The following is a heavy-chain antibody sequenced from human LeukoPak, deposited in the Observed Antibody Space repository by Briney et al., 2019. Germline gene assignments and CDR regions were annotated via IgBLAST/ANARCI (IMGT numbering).Heavy chain of an antibody. J-gene: IGHJ4*02. Sequence: GGSLRLSCAASGFTSSSYAIHWVRQAPGKGLEWVAVISHDGSNKYYADSVKGRFTISRDNSKNTLYLQMNSLRAEDTAVYYCARGRPHGNDYWGQGTLVTVSS. D-gene: IGHD4-23*01. CDR1: GFTSSSYA. CDR3: ARGRPHGNDY. CDR2: ISHDGSNK. V-gene: IGHV3-30-3*01.